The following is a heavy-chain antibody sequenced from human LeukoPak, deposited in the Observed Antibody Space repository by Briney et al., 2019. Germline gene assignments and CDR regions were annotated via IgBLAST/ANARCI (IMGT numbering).Heavy chain of an antibody. CDR3: ARRSDKSGYFDY. J-gene: IGHJ4*02. Sequence: GGSLRLSCAASGFTFDDYAMHWVRQAPGKGLEWVSGISWNSGSIGYADSVKGRFTISRDNAKNSLYLQMNSLRAEDMALYYCARRSDKSGYFDYCGQGTLVTVSS. D-gene: IGHD1-26*01. CDR2: ISWNSGSI. V-gene: IGHV3-9*03. CDR1: GFTFDDYA.